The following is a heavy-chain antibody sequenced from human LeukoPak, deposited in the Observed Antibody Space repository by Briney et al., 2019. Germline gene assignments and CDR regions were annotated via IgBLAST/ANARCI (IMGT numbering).Heavy chain of an antibody. CDR2: ISGSRSTTV. CDR3: ARDWITFGGVIVPLDY. CDR1: GLTFSSDW. D-gene: IGHD3-16*02. V-gene: IGHV3-48*02. Sequence: PGGSLRLSCVASGLTFSSDWMTWVRQAPGKGLEWVSSISGSRSTTVFYADSVKGRFTISRDIAKNSLYLQMNSLRDEDTAVYYCARDWITFGGVIVPLDYWGQGTLVTVSS. J-gene: IGHJ4*02.